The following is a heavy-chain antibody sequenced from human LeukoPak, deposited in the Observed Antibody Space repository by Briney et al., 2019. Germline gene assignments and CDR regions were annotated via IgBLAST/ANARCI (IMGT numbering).Heavy chain of an antibody. CDR2: MDYSGST. J-gene: IGHJ6*03. D-gene: IGHD2-2*01. V-gene: IGHV4-39*01. Sequence: PSETLSLTCTVSGGSISSSSYYWGWIRQPPGKGLEWIGSMDYSGSTYYNPSLKSRVTISVDTSKNQFSLKLTSVTAADTAVYYSARGPPAATASYYYYYYMDVWGKGTTVTISS. CDR1: GGSISSSSYY. CDR3: ARGPPAATASYYYYYYMDV.